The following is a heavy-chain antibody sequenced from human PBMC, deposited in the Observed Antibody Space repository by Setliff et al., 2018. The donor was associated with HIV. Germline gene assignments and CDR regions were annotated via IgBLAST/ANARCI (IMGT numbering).Heavy chain of an antibody. CDR3: ASGRVRQSGKFGVVVVLPPFDY. V-gene: IGHV4-31*03. CDR1: GGAISDSDFY. Sequence: PSETLSLTCTVSGGAISDSDFYWSWIRQHPGKALEWIGYIHHSGSAFYNPSLKSRLTISIDTSKSQFSLRLSSVTAADTAVYYCASGRVRQSGKFGVVVVLPPFDYWGQGTLVTVSS. D-gene: IGHD3-16*02. J-gene: IGHJ4*02. CDR2: IHHSGSA.